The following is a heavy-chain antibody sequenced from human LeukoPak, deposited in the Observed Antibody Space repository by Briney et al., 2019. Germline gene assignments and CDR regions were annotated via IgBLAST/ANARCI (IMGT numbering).Heavy chain of an antibody. D-gene: IGHD2-15*01. J-gene: IGHJ4*02. Sequence: ASVKVSCKASGYTFTSYDINWVRQATGQGLEWMGWMNPNSGNTGYAQKFQGRVTMTRNTSISTAYMELSSLRSEDTAIYYCTTGKIYCSSCSDDYWGQGTLVTVSS. V-gene: IGHV1-8*01. CDR1: GYTFTSYD. CDR2: MNPNSGNT. CDR3: TTGKIYCSSCSDDY.